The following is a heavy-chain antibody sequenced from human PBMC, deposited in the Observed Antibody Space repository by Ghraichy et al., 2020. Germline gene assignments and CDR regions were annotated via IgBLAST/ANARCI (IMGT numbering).Heavy chain of an antibody. CDR3: ARTLSTLIDF. Sequence: SETLSLTCQVSGGSINSVNWWSWVRQAPGKGLEWIGEINHSGSTNKSPSLRSRVSISVDTSKNQFSLKLRSVTPADTAIYYCARTLSTLIDFWGQGTLVTVSS. CDR1: GGSINSVNW. CDR2: INHSGST. J-gene: IGHJ4*02. V-gene: IGHV4-4*02. D-gene: IGHD2-8*01.